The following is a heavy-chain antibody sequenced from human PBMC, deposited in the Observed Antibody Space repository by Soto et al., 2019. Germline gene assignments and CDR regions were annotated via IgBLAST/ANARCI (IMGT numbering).Heavy chain of an antibody. J-gene: IGHJ5*02. CDR1: GFTFTSSA. D-gene: IGHD2-2*01. Sequence: ASVKVSCKASGFTFTSSAVQWVRQARGQRLEWIGWIVVGSGNTNYAQKVQDRVTLTTDTSTSTAYMELRSLTSDDTAVYYCVRNAGDLCSSASCSSSLGHNWFDPWGQGTMVTVSS. CDR2: IVVGSGNT. CDR3: VRNAGDLCSSASCSSSLGHNWFDP. V-gene: IGHV1-58*01.